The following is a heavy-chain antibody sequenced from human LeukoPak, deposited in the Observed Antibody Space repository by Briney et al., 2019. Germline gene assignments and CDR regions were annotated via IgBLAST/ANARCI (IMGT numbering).Heavy chain of an antibody. V-gene: IGHV3-23*01. CDR3: AKTGLAGAYYGRSLRYLDY. CDR1: GFTLSIYA. Sequence: GGSLRLSCAASGFTLSIYALRWVRQIPGEGLEWVSAISGSGGSTYYADSVKGRFTISRDNSKNAVYLQMNSLRVEDTAVYYCAKTGLAGAYYGRSLRYLDYWGPGTLVTVSS. J-gene: IGHJ4*02. CDR2: ISGSGGST. D-gene: IGHD3-22*01.